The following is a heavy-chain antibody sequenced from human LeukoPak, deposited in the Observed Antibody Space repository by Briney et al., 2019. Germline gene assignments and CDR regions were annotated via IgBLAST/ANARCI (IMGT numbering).Heavy chain of an antibody. J-gene: IGHJ4*02. CDR2: IYHSGST. CDR3: ARDLGYSSGWYGGPYFDY. Sequence: PSETLSLTCAVSGGSISSSNWWSWVRQPPGKGLEWIGEIYHSGSTNYNPSLKSRVTISVDKSKNQFSLKLSSVTAADTAVYYCARDLGYSSGWYGGPYFDYWGQGTLVTVSS. V-gene: IGHV4-4*02. CDR1: GGSISSSNW. D-gene: IGHD6-19*01.